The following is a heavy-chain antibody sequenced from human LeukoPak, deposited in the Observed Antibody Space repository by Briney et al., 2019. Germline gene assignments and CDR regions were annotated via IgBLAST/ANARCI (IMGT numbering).Heavy chain of an antibody. CDR2: IYHSGST. D-gene: IGHD1-26*01. V-gene: IGHV4-30-2*01. CDR3: ARGKGGIIDY. J-gene: IGHJ4*02. CDR1: GGSISSGGYS. Sequence: SQTLSLTCAVSGGSISSGGYSWSWIRQPPGKGLEWIGYIYHSGSTYYNPSLKSRVTISVDRSKNQFSLKLSSVTAADTAVCYCARGKGGIIDYWGQGTLVTVSS.